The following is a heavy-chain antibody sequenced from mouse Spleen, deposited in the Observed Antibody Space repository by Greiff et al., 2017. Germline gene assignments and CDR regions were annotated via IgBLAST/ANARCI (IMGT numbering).Heavy chain of an antibody. CDR3: ARDSSGFFDY. D-gene: IGHD3-2*02. CDR2: IWSGGST. CDR1: GFSLTSYG. J-gene: IGHJ2*01. Sequence: QVQLQQSGPGLVQPSQSLSITCTVSGFSLTSYGVHWVRQSPGKGLEWLGVIWSGGSTDYNAAFISRLSISKDNSKSQVFFKMNSLQADDTAIYYCARDSSGFFDYGGQGTTLTVSS. V-gene: IGHV2-2*01.